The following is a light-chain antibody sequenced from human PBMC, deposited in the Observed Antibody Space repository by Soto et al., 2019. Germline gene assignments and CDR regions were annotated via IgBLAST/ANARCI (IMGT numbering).Light chain of an antibody. J-gene: IGKJ1*01. CDR3: QQYETFSGT. CDR1: QSVSGW. Sequence: DVQMTQSPSTLSPSVGDTVTVTCRASQSVSGWLAWYQQKAGEAPKLLIYDASALPRGVPSRFSGSGSGTKFTLTIASLQPDDFATYYCQQYETFSGTFGPGTKVDIK. V-gene: IGKV1-5*01. CDR2: DAS.